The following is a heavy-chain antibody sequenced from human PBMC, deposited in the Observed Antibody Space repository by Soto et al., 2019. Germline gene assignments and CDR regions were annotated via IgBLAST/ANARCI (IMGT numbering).Heavy chain of an antibody. CDR2: IYHSGST. Sequence: PSETLSLTCAVSGGSISSSNWWSWVRQPPGKGLEWIGEIYHSGSTNYNPSLKSRVTISVDKSKNQFSLKLSSVTAADTAVYYCARDLGYCSSTSCPTLESWFDPWGQGTLVTVSS. CDR3: ARDLGYCSSTSCPTLESWFDP. CDR1: GGSISSSNW. D-gene: IGHD2-2*01. J-gene: IGHJ5*02. V-gene: IGHV4-4*02.